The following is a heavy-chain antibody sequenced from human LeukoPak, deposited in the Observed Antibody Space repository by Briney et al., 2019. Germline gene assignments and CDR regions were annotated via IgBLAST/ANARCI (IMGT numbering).Heavy chain of an antibody. D-gene: IGHD3-10*01. CDR1: GGSISSYY. V-gene: IGHV4-4*07. Sequence: SETLSLTCTVSGGSISSYYWSWIRQPAGKGLEWIGRIYTSGSTNSNPSLKSRVTMSVDTSKNQFSLKLSSVTAADTAVYYCARAPMVRGVYYYYMDVWGKGTTVTISS. CDR2: IYTSGST. CDR3: ARAPMVRGVYYYYMDV. J-gene: IGHJ6*03.